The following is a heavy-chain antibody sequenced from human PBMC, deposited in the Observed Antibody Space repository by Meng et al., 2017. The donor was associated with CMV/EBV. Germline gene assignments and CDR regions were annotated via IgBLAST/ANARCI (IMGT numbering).Heavy chain of an antibody. CDR1: GGTFGSYA. D-gene: IGHD2-15*01. J-gene: IGHJ4*02. V-gene: IGHV1-69*12. CDR3: ARVCGGSCFDY. CDR2: IIPIFGTA. Sequence: QAQLVQSGAVVKKPGAPVKVSCKASGGTFGSYAISWVRQAPGQGLEWMGGIIPIFGTANYAQKFQGSVTITADESTSTAYMELSSLRSEDTALYYCARVCGGSCFDYWGQGTLVTVSS.